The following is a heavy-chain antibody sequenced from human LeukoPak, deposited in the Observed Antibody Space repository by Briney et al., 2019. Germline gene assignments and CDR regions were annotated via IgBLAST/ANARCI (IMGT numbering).Heavy chain of an antibody. J-gene: IGHJ6*03. CDR1: GFTFSSYA. CDR2: ISSNGGST. D-gene: IGHD3-10*01. CDR3: ARGRKSYGSGSYYDNYYYMDV. V-gene: IGHV3-64*01. Sequence: GGSLRLSCAASGFTFSSYAMHWVRQAPGKGLEYVSAISSNGGSTYYANSVKGRLTISRDNSKNTLYLQMGSLRAEDMAVYYCARGRKSYGSGSYYDNYYYMDVWGKGTTVTVSS.